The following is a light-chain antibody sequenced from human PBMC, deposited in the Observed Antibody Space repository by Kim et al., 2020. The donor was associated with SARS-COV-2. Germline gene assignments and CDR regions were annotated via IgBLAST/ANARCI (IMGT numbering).Light chain of an antibody. CDR2: GNT. J-gene: IGLJ3*02. Sequence: QRYTISCAGSSSNIGAGYDVHWYQQLPGTAPKLLIYGNTNRPSGVPDRFSGSKSGTSASLAITGLQAEDEADYYCQSYDSSLSVWVFGGGTKLTVL. CDR3: QSYDSSLSVWV. CDR1: SSNIGAGYD. V-gene: IGLV1-40*01.